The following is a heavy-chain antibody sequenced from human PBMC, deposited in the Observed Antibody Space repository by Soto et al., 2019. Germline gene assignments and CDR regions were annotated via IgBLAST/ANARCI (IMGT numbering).Heavy chain of an antibody. D-gene: IGHD2-2*02. CDR3: ARGRSTSCYTCKEGWDYYYGMDV. Sequence: ASVKVSCKASGYTFTGYYMHWVRQAPGQGLEWMGWINPNSGGTNYAQKFQGWVTMTRDTSISTAYMELSRLRSDDTAVYYCARGRSTSCYTCKEGWDYYYGMDVWGQGTTVTVSS. CDR1: GYTFTGYY. J-gene: IGHJ6*02. CDR2: INPNSGGT. V-gene: IGHV1-2*04.